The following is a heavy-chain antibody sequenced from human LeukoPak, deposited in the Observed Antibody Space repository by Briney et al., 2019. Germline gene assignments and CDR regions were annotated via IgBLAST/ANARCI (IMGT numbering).Heavy chain of an antibody. Sequence: SETLSLTCTVSGGSISSGSYYWSWIRQPAGKGLEWIGRIYTSGSTNYNPSLKSRVTISVDTSKNQFSLKLSSVTAAHTAVYYCARSHSGYDHDFDYWGQGTLVTVSS. V-gene: IGHV4-61*02. CDR1: GGSISSGSYY. CDR3: ARSHSGYDHDFDY. CDR2: IYTSGST. J-gene: IGHJ4*02. D-gene: IGHD5-12*01.